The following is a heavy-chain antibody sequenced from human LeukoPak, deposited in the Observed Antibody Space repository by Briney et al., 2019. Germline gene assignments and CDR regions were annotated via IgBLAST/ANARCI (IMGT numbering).Heavy chain of an antibody. CDR1: GGSISSSSYY. CDR3: ARYGIKGYCSSTSCYEDAFDI. CDR2: INHSGST. D-gene: IGHD2-2*01. Sequence: PSETLSLTCTVSGGSISSSSYYWGWIRQPPGKGLEWVGEINHSGSTNYNPSLKSRVTISVDTSKNQFSLKLSSVTAADTAVYYCARYGIKGYCSSTSCYEDAFDIWGQGTMVTVSS. J-gene: IGHJ3*02. V-gene: IGHV4-39*07.